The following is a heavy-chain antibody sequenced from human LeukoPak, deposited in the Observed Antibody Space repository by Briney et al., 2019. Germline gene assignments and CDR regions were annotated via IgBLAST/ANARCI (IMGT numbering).Heavy chain of an antibody. CDR2: ISYDGSNK. V-gene: IGHV3-30*18. Sequence: GRSLRLSCAASGFTFSSYGMHWVRQAPGKGLEWVAVISYDGSNKYCADSVKGRFTISRDNSKNTLYLQMNSLRAEDTAVYYCAKDRGSSSPVDYWGQGTLVTVSS. J-gene: IGHJ4*02. D-gene: IGHD6-13*01. CDR3: AKDRGSSSPVDY. CDR1: GFTFSSYG.